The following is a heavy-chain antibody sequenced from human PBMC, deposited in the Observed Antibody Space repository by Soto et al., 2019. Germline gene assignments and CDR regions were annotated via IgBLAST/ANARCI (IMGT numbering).Heavy chain of an antibody. V-gene: IGHV3-48*01. CDR3: ARDRNGVRGVAFDI. CDR1: EFTFSSYS. J-gene: IGHJ3*02. CDR2: ISRGSSTI. Sequence: EVQLVESGGGLVQPGGSLRLSCAASEFTFSSYSMNWVRQAPGKGLEWVSYISRGSSTIYYADSVKGRFTISRDNAKNLLYLQMNSLRAEDTAVYYCARDRNGVRGVAFDIWGQGTMVTVSS. D-gene: IGHD2-8*01.